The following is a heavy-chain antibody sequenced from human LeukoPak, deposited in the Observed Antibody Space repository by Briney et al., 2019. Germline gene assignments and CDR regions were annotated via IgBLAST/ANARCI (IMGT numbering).Heavy chain of an antibody. Sequence: HPGRSLRLSCAASGFTFSSYAMHWVRQAPGKGLVWVSLINSDGSSTIYADSVKGRFTISRDNAKNTLYLQMNSLRAEDTAMYYCVRVWGHRGYDYFPFDYWGQGTLVTVSS. CDR2: INSDGSST. CDR3: VRVWGHRGYDYFPFDY. V-gene: IGHV3-74*01. J-gene: IGHJ4*02. CDR1: GFTFSSYA. D-gene: IGHD5-12*01.